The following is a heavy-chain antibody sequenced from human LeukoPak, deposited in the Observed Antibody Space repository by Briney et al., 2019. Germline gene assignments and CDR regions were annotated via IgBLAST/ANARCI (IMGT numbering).Heavy chain of an antibody. Sequence: ASVNVSCKASGYTFTSYGISWVRQAPGQGLEWMGWISPNSGGTNYAQKFQGRLTMTRDTSISTAYMELSSLRSEDTAVHYCARGGIGYYYGSGSYWDLDPWGQGTLVTVSS. CDR1: GYTFTSYG. D-gene: IGHD3-10*01. CDR3: ARGGIGYYYGSGSYWDLDP. V-gene: IGHV1-2*02. CDR2: ISPNSGGT. J-gene: IGHJ5*02.